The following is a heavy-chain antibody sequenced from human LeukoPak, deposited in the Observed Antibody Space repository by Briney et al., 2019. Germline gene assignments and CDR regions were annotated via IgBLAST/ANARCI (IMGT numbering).Heavy chain of an antibody. CDR2: ISYDGSNK. J-gene: IGHJ4*02. CDR1: GFTFSSYG. Sequence: PGRSLRLSCAASGFTFSSYGMHWVRQAPGKGLEWVAVISYDGSNKYYADSVKGRFTISRDNSKNTLYLQTNSLRAEDTAVYYCAKGGGKQWLKYYFDYWGQGTLVTVSS. V-gene: IGHV3-30*18. CDR3: AKGGGKQWLKYYFDY. D-gene: IGHD6-19*01.